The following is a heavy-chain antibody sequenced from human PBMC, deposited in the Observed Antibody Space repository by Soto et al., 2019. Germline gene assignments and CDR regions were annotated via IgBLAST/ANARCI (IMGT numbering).Heavy chain of an antibody. Sequence: GWSLRLSCAASGFTFSSYAMSWVRQAPGKGLEWVSAISGSGGSTYYADSVKGRFTISRDNSKNTLYLQMNSLRAEDTAVYYCAKNIASRPTNWFDPWGQGTLVTVPQ. CDR2: ISGSGGST. V-gene: IGHV3-23*01. J-gene: IGHJ5*02. CDR1: GFTFSSYA. D-gene: IGHD6-13*01. CDR3: AKNIASRPTNWFDP.